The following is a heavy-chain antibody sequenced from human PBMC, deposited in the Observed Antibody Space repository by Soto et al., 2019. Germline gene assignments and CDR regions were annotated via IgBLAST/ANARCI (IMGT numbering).Heavy chain of an antibody. V-gene: IGHV4-31*03. CDR3: ARERGITGTTQDYYYGMDV. J-gene: IGHJ6*02. D-gene: IGHD1-7*01. CDR2: IYYSGST. CDR1: GGSISSGGYY. Sequence: QVQLQESGPGLVKPSQTLSLTCTVSGGSISSGGYYWSWIRQHPGKGLEWIGYIYYSGSTYYNPSLKSRVTISVDTSKNQFSLKLSSVTAADTAVYYCARERGITGTTQDYYYGMDVWGQGTTVTVSS.